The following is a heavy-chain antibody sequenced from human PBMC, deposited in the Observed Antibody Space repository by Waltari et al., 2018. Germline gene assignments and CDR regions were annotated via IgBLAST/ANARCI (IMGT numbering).Heavy chain of an antibody. CDR1: GFTVSSNY. J-gene: IGHJ4*02. Sequence: ELQLVDTGGVLVRPGGSLRLSCAATGFTVSSNYRHWVRQAPGKGPEWLSVIYSGGSTDYADSVKGRFTISRDNSKNTLYLQMDSLTAEDTAIYYCARGAFRAYQPLLYFDYWGLGTPVTVSS. CDR2: IYSGGST. V-gene: IGHV3-53*02. D-gene: IGHD2-15*01. CDR3: ARGAFRAYQPLLYFDY.